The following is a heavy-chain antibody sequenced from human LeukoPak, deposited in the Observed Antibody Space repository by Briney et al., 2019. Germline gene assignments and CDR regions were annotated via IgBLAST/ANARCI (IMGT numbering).Heavy chain of an antibody. J-gene: IGHJ3*02. D-gene: IGHD2-2*01. CDR1: GYSSTSYW. CDR2: IYPGDSDT. V-gene: IGHV5-51*01. CDR3: ASRGYCSGTSFFSAVFDI. Sequence: GESLKISCKGFGYSSTSYWIGWVRQMPGKGLEWMGIIYPGDSDTRYSPSFQGQVTISADKSISTAYLQWSSLKASDTAMYYCASRGYCSGTSFFSAVFDIGAKGKMVTFS.